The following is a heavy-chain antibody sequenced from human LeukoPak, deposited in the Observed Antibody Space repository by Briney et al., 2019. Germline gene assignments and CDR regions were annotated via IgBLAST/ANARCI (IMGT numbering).Heavy chain of an antibody. D-gene: IGHD1-1*01. Sequence: SETLSLTCTFSGGSISNYYGSWIRHPPGKGLEWIGYIYYTENTNYNPFLNSRVTISLDPSKNHFSLKLSSVTAADTAVYYCARGSWKFDPWGQGTLVTVSS. CDR2: IYYTENT. J-gene: IGHJ5*02. CDR1: GGSISNYY. V-gene: IGHV4-59*01. CDR3: ARGSWKFDP.